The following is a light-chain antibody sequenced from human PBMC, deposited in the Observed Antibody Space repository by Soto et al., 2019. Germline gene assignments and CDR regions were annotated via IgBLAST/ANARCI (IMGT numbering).Light chain of an antibody. CDR3: QQYQSYST. CDR2: HAS. V-gene: IGKV1-5*01. J-gene: IGKJ4*01. Sequence: DIQMTQSPSTLSASVGDRVTITCRASQSINIWVAWSQQKPGPAPKLLIYHASSLESGFPSRFSGSGSVTESTLTISSLPPDDFATYYCQQYQSYSTFAEWTKVEIK. CDR1: QSINIW.